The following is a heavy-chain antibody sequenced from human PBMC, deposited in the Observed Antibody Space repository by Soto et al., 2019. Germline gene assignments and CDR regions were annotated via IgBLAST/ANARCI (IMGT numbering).Heavy chain of an antibody. D-gene: IGHD3-22*01. CDR1: GFTFSSYA. J-gene: IGHJ4*02. CDR3: ARDPSTYYYDSSGYYPSFDY. Sequence: LRLSCAASGFTFSSYAMRWVRQAPGKGLEWVAVISYDGSNKYYADSVKGRFTISRDNSKNTLYLQMNSLRAEDTAVYYCARDPSTYYYDSSGYYPSFDYWGQGTLVTVSS. CDR2: ISYDGSNK. V-gene: IGHV3-30-3*01.